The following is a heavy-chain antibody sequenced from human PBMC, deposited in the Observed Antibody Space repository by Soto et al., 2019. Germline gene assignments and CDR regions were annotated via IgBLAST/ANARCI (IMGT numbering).Heavy chain of an antibody. D-gene: IGHD1-26*01. Sequence: SETLSLTCTVSGGSISSGDYYWSWIRQPPGKGLEWIGYIYYSGSTYYNPSLKSRVTISVDTSKNQFSLKLSSVTAADTAVYYCARGKWELLFDYWSQGTLVTVSS. J-gene: IGHJ4*02. CDR1: GGSISSGDYY. CDR2: IYYSGST. V-gene: IGHV4-30-4*01. CDR3: ARGKWELLFDY.